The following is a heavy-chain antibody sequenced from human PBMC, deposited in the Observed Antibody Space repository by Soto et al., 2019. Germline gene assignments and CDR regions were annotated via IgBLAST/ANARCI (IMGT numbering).Heavy chain of an antibody. J-gene: IGHJ3*02. CDR2: INSDGSST. Sequence: GGSLRLSCAASGFTFSSYWMHWVRQAPGKGLVWVSRINSDGSSTSYADSVKGRFTISRDNAKNTLYLQMNSLRAEDTAVYYCARPYYDFWSGPEGGAFDIWGQGTMVTVSS. D-gene: IGHD3-3*01. V-gene: IGHV3-74*01. CDR3: ARPYYDFWSGPEGGAFDI. CDR1: GFTFSSYW.